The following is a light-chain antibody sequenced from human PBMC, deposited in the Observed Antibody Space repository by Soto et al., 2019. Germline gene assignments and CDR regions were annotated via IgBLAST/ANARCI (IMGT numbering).Light chain of an antibody. CDR3: QQYGRSPFT. J-gene: IGKJ3*01. Sequence: EIVLTQSPGTLSLSPGERATLSCRASQSVSSSYLAWYQQKPGQAPRLLIYGASSRATGIPGRFSGSGSGTDFTLTISRLEPEDFAVYYCQQYGRSPFTFGPGTKVDTK. CDR1: QSVSSSY. V-gene: IGKV3-20*01. CDR2: GAS.